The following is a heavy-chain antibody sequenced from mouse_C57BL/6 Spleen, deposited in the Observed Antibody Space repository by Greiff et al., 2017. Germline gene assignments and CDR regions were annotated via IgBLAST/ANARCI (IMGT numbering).Heavy chain of an antibody. D-gene: IGHD1-1*01. CDR2: IDPSDSET. CDR1: GYTFTSYW. V-gene: IGHV1-52*01. CDR3: ARCPYGSSLDY. J-gene: IGHJ2*01. Sequence: VQLQQSGAELVRPGSSVKLSCKASGYTFTSYWMHWVKQRPIQGLEWIGNIDPSDSETHYNQKFKDKATLTVDKSSSTAYMQLSSLTSEDSAVYYCARCPYGSSLDYWGQGTTLTVSS.